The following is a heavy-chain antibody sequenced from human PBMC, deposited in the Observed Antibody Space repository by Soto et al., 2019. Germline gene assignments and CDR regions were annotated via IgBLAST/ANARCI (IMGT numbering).Heavy chain of an antibody. J-gene: IGHJ1*01. CDR3: ARYQEAAAFND. CDR2: MTPSGYI. V-gene: IGHV1-8*01. CDR1: GFPFTGLD. Sequence: QVQLVQSGAEVRKPGASVKVSCKASGFPFTGLDINWVRQAPGQGLEWVGYMTPSGYIGFAQKFRGRVSMTRDASTSTVSMELSSLRADDTAVYYCARYQEAAAFNDWGQGTLVTVSS. D-gene: IGHD6-25*01.